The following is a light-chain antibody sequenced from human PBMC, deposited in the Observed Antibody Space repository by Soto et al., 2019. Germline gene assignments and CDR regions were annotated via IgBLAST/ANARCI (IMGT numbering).Light chain of an antibody. CDR2: DVS. CDR1: SSDVGGYNY. Sequence: QSVLTQPASVSGSPGQSITISFTGTSSDVGGYNYVSWYQQHPGKAPKLMIYDVSNRPSGVSNRFSGSKSGNTASLTISGLQAEDEADYYCSSYTSSSTLQVFGTGTKVTDL. J-gene: IGLJ1*01. V-gene: IGLV2-14*01. CDR3: SSYTSSSTLQV.